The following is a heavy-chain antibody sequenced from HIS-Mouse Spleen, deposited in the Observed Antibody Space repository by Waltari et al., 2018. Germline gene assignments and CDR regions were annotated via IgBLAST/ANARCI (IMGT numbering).Heavy chain of an antibody. CDR1: GGSISSSSYY. Sequence: QLQLQESGPGLVKPSETLSLTCTVSGGSISSSSYYWGWIRQPPGKGLEWIGRISYSGSTYYNPSLKSRVTISVDPSKNQFSLKLSSVTAADTAVYYCAREIPYSSSWYDWYFDLWGRGTLVTVSS. V-gene: IGHV4-39*07. J-gene: IGHJ2*01. D-gene: IGHD6-13*01. CDR3: AREIPYSSSWYDWYFDL. CDR2: ISYSGST.